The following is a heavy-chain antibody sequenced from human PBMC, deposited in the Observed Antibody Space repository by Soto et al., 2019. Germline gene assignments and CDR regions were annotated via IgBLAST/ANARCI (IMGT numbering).Heavy chain of an antibody. Sequence: GESLKISCQGSGYTFPNYWIAWVRQMPGKGLEWMGIIYVDDSDTRYSPSFQGQVTISVDKSISTAYLQWSSLKASDTAMYYCARRTETDFYGMDVWGQGTTVTVSS. J-gene: IGHJ6*02. CDR1: GYTFPNYW. V-gene: IGHV5-51*01. CDR2: IYVDDSDT. D-gene: IGHD4-17*01. CDR3: ARRTETDFYGMDV.